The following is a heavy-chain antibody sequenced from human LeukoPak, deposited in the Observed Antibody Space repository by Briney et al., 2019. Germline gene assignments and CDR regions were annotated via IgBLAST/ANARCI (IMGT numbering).Heavy chain of an antibody. D-gene: IGHD6-13*01. V-gene: IGHV3-74*01. J-gene: IGHJ4*02. Sequence: PGGSLRLSCAASGFTFSIYWMHWVRQAPGKGLVWVSRINSDGSSTSYADSVKGRFTISRDNAKNTLYLQMNSLRAEDTAVYYCARDPSSSWYEDYWGQGTLVTVSS. CDR3: ARDPSSSWYEDY. CDR1: GFTFSIYW. CDR2: INSDGSST.